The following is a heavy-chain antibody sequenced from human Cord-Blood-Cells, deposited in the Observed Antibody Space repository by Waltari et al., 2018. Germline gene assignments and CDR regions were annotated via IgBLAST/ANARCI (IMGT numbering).Heavy chain of an antibody. CDR1: GGTFSSYA. CDR3: ARGTPPGLRFAFDI. Sequence: QVQLVQSGDEVQKPGSSVTVSCKASGGTFSSYANSSLRHAPGQGLEWMGGIIPIFGKANYAQKFQGRVTITADESPSTAYMELSSLRSEDTAVYYCARGTPPGLRFAFDIWGQGTMVTVSS. V-gene: IGHV1-69*01. D-gene: IGHD5-12*01. J-gene: IGHJ3*02. CDR2: IIPIFGKA.